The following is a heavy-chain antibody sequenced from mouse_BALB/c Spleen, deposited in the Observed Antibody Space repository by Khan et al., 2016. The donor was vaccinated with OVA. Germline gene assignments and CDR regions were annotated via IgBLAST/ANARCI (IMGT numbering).Heavy chain of an antibody. Sequence: VQLQESGPGLVAPSQSLSITCTVSGFSLTSYGVSWVRQPPGKGLEWLGVMWGDGNTNYHSALRSRLSISKDNSKSQVFLKLNRLQTDDTATYYCAKQNHGTLYAVDYWGQGTSVTVSS. J-gene: IGHJ4*01. V-gene: IGHV2-3*01. D-gene: IGHD2-1*01. CDR3: AKQNHGTLYAVDY. CDR1: GFSLTSYG. CDR2: MWGDGNT.